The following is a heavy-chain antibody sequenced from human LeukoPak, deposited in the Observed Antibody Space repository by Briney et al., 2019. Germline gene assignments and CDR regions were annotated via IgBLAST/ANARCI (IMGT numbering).Heavy chain of an antibody. D-gene: IGHD1-26*01. Sequence: GGSLRLSCAASGFTFSSYGMHWVRQAPGKGLEWVAVIWYGGSNKYYADSVKGRFTISRDNSKNTLYLQMNSLRAEDTAVYYCAKAKGKWELNFDYWGQGTLVTVSS. CDR3: AKAKGKWELNFDY. J-gene: IGHJ4*02. V-gene: IGHV3-33*06. CDR2: IWYGGSNK. CDR1: GFTFSSYG.